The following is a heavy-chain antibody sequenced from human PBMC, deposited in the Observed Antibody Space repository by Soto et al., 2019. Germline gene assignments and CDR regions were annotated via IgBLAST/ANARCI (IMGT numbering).Heavy chain of an antibody. Sequence: SETLSLTCTVSGDSVSSGSYHWGWIRQPPGRGLEWIGYISHSGNTKYNPSLKSRVTISVDTSKNQFSLRLSSVTAADTAVYYCARDTSTPYYYDTSGTFDYWGQGALVTVSS. J-gene: IGHJ4*02. V-gene: IGHV4-61*01. CDR1: GDSVSSGSYH. CDR3: ARDTSTPYYYDTSGTFDY. CDR2: ISHSGNT. D-gene: IGHD3-22*01.